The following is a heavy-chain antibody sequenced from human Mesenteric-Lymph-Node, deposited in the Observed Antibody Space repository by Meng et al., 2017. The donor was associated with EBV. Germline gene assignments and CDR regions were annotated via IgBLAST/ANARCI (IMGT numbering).Heavy chain of an antibody. CDR1: GFTFSNYG. CDR2: ISNDGSDE. Sequence: QGQLVESGGGVVQPGRSLTLSCAASGFTFSNYGIHWVRQAPGKGLEWLAVISNDGSDEYYADSVKGRFTISRENSKNTVYLQMRSLRADETAVYYCAKVVRGDYGDYFDYWGPGTLVTVSS. J-gene: IGHJ4*02. CDR3: AKVVRGDYGDYFDY. V-gene: IGHV3-30*18. D-gene: IGHD4-17*01.